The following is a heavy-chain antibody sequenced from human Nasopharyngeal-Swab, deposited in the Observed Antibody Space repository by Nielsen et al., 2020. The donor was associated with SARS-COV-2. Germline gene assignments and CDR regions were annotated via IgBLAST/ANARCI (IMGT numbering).Heavy chain of an antibody. Sequence: ASVKVSCKASGYSFHSYGISWVRQATGQGLEWMGWIRAYNTDTKYAQNLQGRVSMTTDTSTSTAYMELRSLRSDDPAVYFCARDIEEWLVLPSLSFDYWGQGTLVTVSS. CDR2: IRAYNTDT. CDR1: GYSFHSYG. J-gene: IGHJ4*02. D-gene: IGHD3-3*01. CDR3: ARDIEEWLVLPSLSFDY. V-gene: IGHV1-18*01.